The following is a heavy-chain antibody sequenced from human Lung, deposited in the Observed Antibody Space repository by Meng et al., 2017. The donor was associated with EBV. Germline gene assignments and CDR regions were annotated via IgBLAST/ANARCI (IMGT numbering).Heavy chain of an antibody. CDR3: ARGAPLDDYSLLDY. CDR1: TYTFNSYA. D-gene: IGHD4-11*01. Sequence: VRHVQSGSQLKLPGASVKVPGSPSTYTFNSYAIIWMRQASGQGREWMGWIDTSTGTPTYDLGCTGRFVFSLDTTASTAYLQINSPRADDTAVYYCARGAPLDDYSLLDYWGQGTLVTVSS. J-gene: IGHJ4*02. CDR2: IDTSTGTP. V-gene: IGHV7-4-1*02.